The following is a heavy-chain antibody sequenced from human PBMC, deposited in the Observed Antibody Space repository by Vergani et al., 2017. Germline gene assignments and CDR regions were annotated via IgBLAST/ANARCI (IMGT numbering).Heavy chain of an antibody. D-gene: IGHD3-22*01. Sequence: EVQLVQSGAEVKKPGESLKISCKGSGYSFTSYRIGWVRQMPGKGLDWMGIIYPGDSDTRYSPSFQGQVTISADKSIRTAYLQWSSLKASDTAMYYCASRPDYYDSSGYGDDAFDIWGQGTMVTVSS. CDR3: ASRPDYYDSSGYGDDAFDI. V-gene: IGHV5-51*01. CDR2: IYPGDSDT. CDR1: GYSFTSYR. J-gene: IGHJ3*02.